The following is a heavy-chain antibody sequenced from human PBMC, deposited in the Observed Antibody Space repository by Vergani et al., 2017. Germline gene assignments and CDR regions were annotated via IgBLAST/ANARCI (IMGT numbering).Heavy chain of an antibody. CDR3: AKGFIAAAGKPNWFDP. V-gene: IGHV3-30*18. D-gene: IGHD6-13*01. Sequence: QVQLVESGGGVVQPGRSLRLSCAASGFTFSSYGMHWVRQAPGKGLEWVAVISYDGSKKYYADSVKGRFTISRDNSKNTLYLQMNSLRAEDTAVYYCAKGFIAAAGKPNWFDPWGQGTLVTVSS. CDR1: GFTFSSYG. J-gene: IGHJ5*02. CDR2: ISYDGSKK.